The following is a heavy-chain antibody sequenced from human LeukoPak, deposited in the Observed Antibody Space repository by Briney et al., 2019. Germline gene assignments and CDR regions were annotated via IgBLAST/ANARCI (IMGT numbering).Heavy chain of an antibody. J-gene: IGHJ6*02. CDR2: ISSSSSYI. Sequence: PGGSLRLSCAASGFTFSSYSMNWVRQAPGKGLEWVSSISSSSSYIYYADSVKGRLTISRDNAKNSLYLQMNSLRAEDTAVYYCARDQLLWFGDGYYYGMDVWGQGTTVTVSS. V-gene: IGHV3-21*01. CDR1: GFTFSSYS. CDR3: ARDQLLWFGDGYYYGMDV. D-gene: IGHD3-10*01.